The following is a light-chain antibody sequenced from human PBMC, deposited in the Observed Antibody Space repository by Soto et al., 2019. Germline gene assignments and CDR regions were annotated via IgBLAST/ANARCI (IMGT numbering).Light chain of an antibody. Sequence: QSVLTQPPSVSSAPGQKVTISCSGSSSNIGEDYVSWYQQFPGKAPRLLIYDDDKRPSGIPDRFSGSKSGTAATLEITGLQTGDEADYYCGTWDSSLSGGVFGGGTKLTVL. J-gene: IGLJ3*02. V-gene: IGLV1-51*01. CDR2: DDD. CDR1: SSNIGEDY. CDR3: GTWDSSLSGGV.